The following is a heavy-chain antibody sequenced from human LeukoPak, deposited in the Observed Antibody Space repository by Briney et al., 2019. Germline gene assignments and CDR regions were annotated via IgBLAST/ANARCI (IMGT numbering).Heavy chain of an antibody. D-gene: IGHD3-9*01. CDR2: ISAYNGNT. V-gene: IGHV1-18*01. J-gene: IGHJ6*02. Sequence: GASVKVSCKASGYTFTSYGISWVRQAPGQGLEWMGWISAYNGNTNYAQKLQGRVTMTTDTSTSTAYMELRSLRSDDTAVYYCARDSRYNNWLLGYYGMDVWGQGTTVTVSS. CDR1: GYTFTSYG. CDR3: ARDSRYNNWLLGYYGMDV.